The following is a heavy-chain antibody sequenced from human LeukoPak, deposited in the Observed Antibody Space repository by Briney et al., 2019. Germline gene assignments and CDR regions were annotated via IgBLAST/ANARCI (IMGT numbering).Heavy chain of an antibody. D-gene: IGHD3-22*01. CDR1: GGTFSSYA. CDR3: ARGLDYYDSSGYCFDY. V-gene: IGHV1-69*01. CDR2: IIPIFGTA. J-gene: IGHJ4*02. Sequence: SVKVSCKASGGTFSSYAISWVRQAPGQGLEWMGGIIPIFGTANYAQKFQGRVTITADESTSTAYMELSSLRSEDTAVYYCARGLDYYDSSGYCFDYWGQGTLVTVSS.